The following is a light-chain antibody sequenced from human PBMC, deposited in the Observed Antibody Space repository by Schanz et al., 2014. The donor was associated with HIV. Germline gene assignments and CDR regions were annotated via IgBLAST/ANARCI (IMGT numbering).Light chain of an antibody. CDR1: NNDIGSYTY. J-gene: IGLJ3*02. Sequence: QSALTQPASVSGSPGQSITVSCTGTNNDIGSYTYVAWYQQHPGKAPKVVVYGVFDRPSGVSNRFSGSKSGNTASLTISGLQAEDEADYYCSSYTNNNSWVFGGGTKLTVL. CDR2: GVF. CDR3: SSYTNNNSWV. V-gene: IGLV2-14*03.